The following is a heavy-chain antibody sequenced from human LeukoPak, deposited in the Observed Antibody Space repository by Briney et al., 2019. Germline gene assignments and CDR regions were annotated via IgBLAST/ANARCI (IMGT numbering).Heavy chain of an antibody. Sequence: ASVKVSCKASGCTFISYALHWVRQAPGQRLEWMGWINAGNGNTKYSQKFQGRVTITRDTSASTAYMELSTLRSEDTAVYYRARGLGYCSGGSCYALFYYYGMDVWGQGTTVTVSS. D-gene: IGHD2-15*01. CDR2: INAGNGNT. CDR1: GCTFISYA. J-gene: IGHJ6*02. V-gene: IGHV1-3*01. CDR3: ARGLGYCSGGSCYALFYYYGMDV.